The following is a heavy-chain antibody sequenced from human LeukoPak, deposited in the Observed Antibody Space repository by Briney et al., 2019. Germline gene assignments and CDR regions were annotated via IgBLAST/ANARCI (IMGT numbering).Heavy chain of an antibody. V-gene: IGHV4-59*01. CDR1: GGSISSYY. Sequence: PSETLSLTCTVSGGSISSYYWNWIRQPPGKGLEWIGYIYYSGSANYNPSLKSRVTISVDTSKNQVSLKLSSVTAADTAVYYCARQVSSGWSRGSYYFDYWGQGTLVTVSS. CDR3: ARQVSSGWSRGSYYFDY. J-gene: IGHJ4*02. CDR2: IYYSGSA. D-gene: IGHD6-19*01.